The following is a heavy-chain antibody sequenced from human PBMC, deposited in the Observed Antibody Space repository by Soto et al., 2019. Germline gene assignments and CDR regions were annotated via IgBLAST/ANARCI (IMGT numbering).Heavy chain of an antibody. D-gene: IGHD2-2*01. J-gene: IGHJ6*02. Sequence: ASVKVSCKASGYTFTSYYMHWVRQAPGQGLEWMGIINPSGGSTSYAQKFQGRVTMTRDTSTSTVYMELSSLGSEDTAVYYCARTCRVVPAANPYYYYGMDVWGQGTTVTVSS. CDR1: GYTFTSYY. V-gene: IGHV1-46*01. CDR2: INPSGGST. CDR3: ARTCRVVPAANPYYYYGMDV.